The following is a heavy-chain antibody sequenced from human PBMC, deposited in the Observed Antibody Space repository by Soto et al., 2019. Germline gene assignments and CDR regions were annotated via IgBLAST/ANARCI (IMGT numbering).Heavy chain of an antibody. J-gene: IGHJ4*02. CDR2: ISSSSGST. V-gene: IGHV3-23*01. D-gene: IGHD5-12*01. CDR3: AKVGRERYSGQHSDY. Sequence: EVQLLESGGGLVQPGGSLRLSCAASGFTFRNYAMNWVRQAPGKGLEWVSTISSSSGSTYYADSVKGRFTISRDNSKNFLYLQMNSLRGDDTAVYYCAKVGRERYSGQHSDYWGQGTLVTISS. CDR1: GFTFRNYA.